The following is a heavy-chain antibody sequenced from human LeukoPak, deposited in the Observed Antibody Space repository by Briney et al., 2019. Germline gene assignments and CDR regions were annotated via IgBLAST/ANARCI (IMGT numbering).Heavy chain of an antibody. CDR2: INSDGSST. Sequence: GGSLRLSCAASGFTFSSYWMHWVRQAPGKGLVWVSRINSDGSSTSYADSVKGRFTISRDNAKNTLYLQMNSLRAEDTAVYYCVRGGIASAFDIWGQGTMVTVSS. CDR1: GFTFSSYW. D-gene: IGHD6-13*01. J-gene: IGHJ3*02. CDR3: VRGGIASAFDI. V-gene: IGHV3-74*01.